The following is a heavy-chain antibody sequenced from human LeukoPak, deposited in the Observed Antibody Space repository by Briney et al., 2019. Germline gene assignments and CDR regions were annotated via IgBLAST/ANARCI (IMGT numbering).Heavy chain of an antibody. CDR1: GFTFSSYS. CDR3: AKLGRNYFDY. CDR2: ISSSSSYI. V-gene: IGHV3-21*01. D-gene: IGHD3-10*01. Sequence: GGSLRLSCAASGFTFSSYSMNRVRQAPGKGLEWVSSISSSSSYIYYADSVKGRFTISRDNAKNSLYLQMNSLRAEDTAVYYCAKLGRNYFDYWGQGTLVTVSS. J-gene: IGHJ4*02.